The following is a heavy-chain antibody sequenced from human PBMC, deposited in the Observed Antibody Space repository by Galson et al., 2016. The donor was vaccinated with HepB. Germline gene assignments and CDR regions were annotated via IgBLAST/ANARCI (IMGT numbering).Heavy chain of an antibody. CDR3: AGEPGIPNGMDV. D-gene: IGHD1-14*01. CDR2: INSDGSST. Sequence: SLRLSCAASGFPFSNYWMHWVRQAPGKGPVWVSRINSDGSSTTYADSVKGRFTISRDNSKNTPYLQMNSLRVEDTAVYYCAGEPGIPNGMDVWGQGTTVTVSS. J-gene: IGHJ6*02. CDR1: GFPFSNYW. V-gene: IGHV3-74*01.